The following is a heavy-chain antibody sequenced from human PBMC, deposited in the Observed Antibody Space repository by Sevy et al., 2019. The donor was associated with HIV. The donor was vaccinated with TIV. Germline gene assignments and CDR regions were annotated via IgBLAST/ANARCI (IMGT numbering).Heavy chain of an antibody. V-gene: IGHV3-23*01. Sequence: GGSLRLSCAASGLSFNTYVMSWVRQAPGKGLQWVSTISPNGGSTYYADSVKGRFTISRDNSRNTVFLQVNSLRAEDTAVYYCAKKSLDGYYWGQGTLVTVSS. CDR1: GLSFNTYV. J-gene: IGHJ4*02. D-gene: IGHD2-21*01. CDR3: AKKSLDGYY. CDR2: ISPNGGST.